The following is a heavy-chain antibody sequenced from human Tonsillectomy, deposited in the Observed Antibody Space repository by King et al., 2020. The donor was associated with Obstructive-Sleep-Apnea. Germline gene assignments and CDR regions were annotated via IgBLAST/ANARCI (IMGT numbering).Heavy chain of an antibody. CDR1: GGSFSGYY. CDR3: ARVLPWPYDI. Sequence: VQLQQWGAGLLKPSETLSLTCAVYGGSFSGYYWSWIRQPPGKGLEWIGEINHSGSTTYNPSLKSRVTISVDTSKNQFSLKLSSVTAADTAVYYCARVLPWPYDIWGQGTMVTVSS. J-gene: IGHJ3*02. V-gene: IGHV4-34*01. CDR2: INHSGST.